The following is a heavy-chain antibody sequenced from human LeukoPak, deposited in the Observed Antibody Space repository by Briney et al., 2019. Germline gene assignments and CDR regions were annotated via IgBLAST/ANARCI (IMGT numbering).Heavy chain of an antibody. CDR1: GGSISSYY. CDR2: IYYSGST. D-gene: IGHD2-2*01. CDR3: ARSRTGGPAAIGYYYYMDV. J-gene: IGHJ6*03. Sequence: SETLSLTCTVSGGSISSYYWSWIRQPPGKGLEWIGYIYYSGSTNYNPSLKSRVTISVDTSKNQFSLKLSSVTAADTAVYYCARSRTGGPAAIGYYYYMDVWAKGPRSPSP. V-gene: IGHV4-59*08.